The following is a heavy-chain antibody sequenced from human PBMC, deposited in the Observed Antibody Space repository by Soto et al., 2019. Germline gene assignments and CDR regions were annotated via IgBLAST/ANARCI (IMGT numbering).Heavy chain of an antibody. Sequence: LRLSCAASGFTFSSYAMHWVRQAPGKGLEWVAVISYDGSNKYYADSVKGRFTISRDNSKNTLYLQMNSLRAEDTAVYYCARGRYYFDYWGQGTLVTVS. J-gene: IGHJ4*02. D-gene: IGHD3-10*01. V-gene: IGHV3-30-3*01. CDR1: GFTFSSYA. CDR3: ARGRYYFDY. CDR2: ISYDGSNK.